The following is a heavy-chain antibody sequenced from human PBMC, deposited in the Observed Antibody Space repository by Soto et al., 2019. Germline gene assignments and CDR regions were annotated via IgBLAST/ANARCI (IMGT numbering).Heavy chain of an antibody. CDR1: GGSINSGGYY. J-gene: IGHJ6*02. CDR2: TYYSGST. D-gene: IGHD5-12*01. CDR3: AGSGDGYNYRYYYYGMDV. V-gene: IGHV4-31*03. Sequence: PSETLSLTCTVSGGSINSGGYYWTWIRQHPGKGLEWIGYTYYSGSTYYNPSLKSRVTTSVDTSKNQFSLKLSSVTAADTAVYYCAGSGDGYNYRYYYYGMDVWGQGTTVTVSS.